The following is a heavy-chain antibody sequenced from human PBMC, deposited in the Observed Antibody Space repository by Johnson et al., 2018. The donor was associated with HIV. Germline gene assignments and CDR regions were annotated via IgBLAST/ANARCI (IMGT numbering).Heavy chain of an antibody. CDR1: GFTFSSYE. Sequence: VQLVESGGGLLQPGGSLRLSCTASGFTFSSYEMNWARQAPGKGLEWVAYISNRGSTKYHADSVRGRFSISRDNTKNSLYLQMSSLRAEDTAVYYCARQQLGISEDAFDIWGQGTLVTVSS. V-gene: IGHV3-48*03. CDR3: ARQQLGISEDAFDI. D-gene: IGHD7-27*01. J-gene: IGHJ3*02. CDR2: ISNRGSTK.